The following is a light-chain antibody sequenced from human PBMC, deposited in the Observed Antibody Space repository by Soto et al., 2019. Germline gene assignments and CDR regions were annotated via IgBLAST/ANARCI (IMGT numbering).Light chain of an antibody. CDR1: QSVRSD. J-gene: IGKJ4*01. CDR3: QQLNNWPLT. Sequence: EIVLTQSPATRSLSPGERATPSCRASQSVRSDLAWYQQKPGQAPRLLIYDASRRATGIPARFSGSGSGTDFTLTISSLEPEDFAVYYCQQLNNWPLTFGGGTKVDIK. CDR2: DAS. V-gene: IGKV3-11*01.